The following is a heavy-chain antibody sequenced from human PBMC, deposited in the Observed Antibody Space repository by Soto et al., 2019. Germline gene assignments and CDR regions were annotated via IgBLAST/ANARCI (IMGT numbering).Heavy chain of an antibody. J-gene: IGHJ5*02. D-gene: IGHD2-2*01. CDR2: IYTGGST. V-gene: IGHV4-4*07. CDR3: ARGRYCSSTSCSRGWFDP. CDR1: GGSVSSYY. Sequence: PSETLSLTCSVSGGSVSSYYWSWIRQPAGKGPEWIGRIYTGGSTNYNPSLKSRATMSVDTSKTQFSLKLSSVTAADTAVYYCARGRYCSSTSCSRGWFDPWGQGTLVTV.